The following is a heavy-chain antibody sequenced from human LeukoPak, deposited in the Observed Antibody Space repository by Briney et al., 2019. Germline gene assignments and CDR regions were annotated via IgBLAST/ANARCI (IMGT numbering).Heavy chain of an antibody. CDR2: ISSSSSII. CDR3: ARESSGVLGFDY. D-gene: IGHD3-10*01. V-gene: IGHV3-48*01. J-gene: IGHJ4*02. CDR1: GFTFSSYS. Sequence: GGSLRLSCAASGFTFSSYSMNWVRQAPGKGLEWVSSISSSSSIIYNADSVKGRFTISRDNARNSLYLQMNSLRAEDTAVYYCARESSGVLGFDYWGQGTLVTVSS.